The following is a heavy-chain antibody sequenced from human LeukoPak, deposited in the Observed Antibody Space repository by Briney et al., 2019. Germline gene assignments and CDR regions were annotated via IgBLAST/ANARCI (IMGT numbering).Heavy chain of an antibody. D-gene: IGHD3-9*01. CDR2: INPNSGGT. CDR1: GYTFTGYY. Sequence: ASVEVSCKASGYTFTGYYMRWVRQAPGQGLEWMGRINPNSGGTNYAQKFQGRVTMTRDTSISTAYMELSRLRSDDTAVYYCARAHYDILTGYYPNYFDYWGQGTLVTVSS. CDR3: ARAHYDILTGYYPNYFDY. V-gene: IGHV1-2*06. J-gene: IGHJ4*02.